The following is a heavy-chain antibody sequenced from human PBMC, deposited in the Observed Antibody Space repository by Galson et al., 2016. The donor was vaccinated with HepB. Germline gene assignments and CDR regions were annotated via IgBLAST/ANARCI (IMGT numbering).Heavy chain of an antibody. D-gene: IGHD6-19*01. J-gene: IGHJ4*02. CDR1: GYTFINYG. CDR3: ATGGRWAVGGFDY. CDR2: ISSYNGKR. V-gene: IGHV1-18*01. Sequence: SVKVSCKASGYTFINYGISWVRQAPGQGLEWMGWISSYNGKRNYAQKLQGRVTMTTDTSTNTAYMELRSLRSDDTAIYYCATGGRWAVGGFDYWGQGTLVTVSS.